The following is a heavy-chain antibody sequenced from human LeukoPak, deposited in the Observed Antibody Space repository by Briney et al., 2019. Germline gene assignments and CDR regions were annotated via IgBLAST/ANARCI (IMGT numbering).Heavy chain of an antibody. Sequence: GESLKISCRVSGSRFTRTWIAWVRQLPGKGLEYMGIIYPDDSDTRYSPSFQGQVNISADKSISTAYLQWSSLKASDTAMYYCARHGDFGGDWGQGTLVTVSS. CDR1: GSRFTRTW. CDR2: IYPDDSDT. CDR3: ARHGDFGGD. J-gene: IGHJ4*02. D-gene: IGHD3-3*01. V-gene: IGHV5-51*01.